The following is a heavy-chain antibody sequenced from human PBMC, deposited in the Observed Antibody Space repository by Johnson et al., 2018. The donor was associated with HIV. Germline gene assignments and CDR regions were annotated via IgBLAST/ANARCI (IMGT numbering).Heavy chain of an antibody. D-gene: IGHD6-19*01. CDR2: TAHDGSIT. J-gene: IGHJ3*01. Sequence: QMLLVESGGGVVQPGESLRLSCAASGFTFANYGMHWVRQAPGKGLEWVAFTAHDGSITHYADSVKGRFTMSRDNSKSTLNLQMNSLRAEDTAIYYCAKDDNLGVWYSDAFDVWGQGTVVTVSS. CDR3: AKDDNLGVWYSDAFDV. CDR1: GFTFANYG. V-gene: IGHV3-30*02.